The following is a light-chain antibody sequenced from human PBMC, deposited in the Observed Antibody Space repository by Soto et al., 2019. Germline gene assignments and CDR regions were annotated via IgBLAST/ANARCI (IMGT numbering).Light chain of an antibody. CDR3: SSYTSSSTWV. J-gene: IGLJ1*01. V-gene: IGLV2-18*02. CDR1: SSDVGSYNR. CDR2: EVS. Sequence: QSALTQPPSVSGSPGQSVTISCTGTSSDVGSYNRVSWYQQPPGTAPKLMIYEVSNRPSGVPDRFSGSKSDNTASLAISGLQAEDEADYYCSSYTSSSTWVFGTGTKVTVL.